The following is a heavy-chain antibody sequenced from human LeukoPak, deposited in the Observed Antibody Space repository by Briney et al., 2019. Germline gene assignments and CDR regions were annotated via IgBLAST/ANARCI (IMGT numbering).Heavy chain of an antibody. V-gene: IGHV4-39*01. CDR1: GGSITSSHYY. CDR3: ARQISDYYYYYIDV. D-gene: IGHD3-10*01. J-gene: IGHJ6*03. CDR2: IYYSGTT. Sequence: PSETLSLTCTVSGGSITSSHYYWGWIRQPPGKGLEWIGTIYYSGTTYYNPSLESRVTISEDTSKNQFSLTLRSVTAADTAVYYCARQISDYYYYYIDVWGKGTTVTVSS.